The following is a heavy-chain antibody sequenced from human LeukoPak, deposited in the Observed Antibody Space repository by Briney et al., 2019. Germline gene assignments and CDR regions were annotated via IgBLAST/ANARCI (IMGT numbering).Heavy chain of an antibody. CDR1: GGSINNYY. D-gene: IGHD6-19*01. CDR2: IYYSGST. J-gene: IGHJ4*02. Sequence: PSETLSLTCTVSGGSINNYYWSWIRQPPGKGLEWIGYIYYSGSTYYNPSLKSRVTISVDTSKNQFSLKLSSVTAADTAVYYCARSGQGYSSGYLFDYWGQGTLVTVSS. V-gene: IGHV4-59*06. CDR3: ARSGQGYSSGYLFDY.